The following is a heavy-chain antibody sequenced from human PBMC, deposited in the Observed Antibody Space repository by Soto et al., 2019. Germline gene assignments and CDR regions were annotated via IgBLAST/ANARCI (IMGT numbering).Heavy chain of an antibody. D-gene: IGHD4-17*01. V-gene: IGHV1-69*08. CDR3: ARDHRDYGDYVFDY. CDR2: IIPILGIA. CDR1: GGTFSSYT. J-gene: IGHJ4*02. Sequence: QVQLVQSGAEVQKPGSSVKVSCNASGGTFSSYTISWVRQAPGQGLEWMGRIIPILGIANYAQMFRGRVTITADKSTSTAYLELRSLTSEDTAVYYCARDHRDYGDYVFDYWGQGTLVTVSS.